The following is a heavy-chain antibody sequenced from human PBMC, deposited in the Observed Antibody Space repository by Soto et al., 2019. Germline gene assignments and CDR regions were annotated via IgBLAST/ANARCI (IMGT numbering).Heavy chain of an antibody. CDR3: ARGSDGVWNWFDP. V-gene: IGHV4-30-2*01. D-gene: IGHD2-21*02. CDR2: IYNSGNT. J-gene: IGHJ5*02. CDR1: GGSISSGFYS. Sequence: SETLSLTCAVSGGSISSGFYSWSWIRQPPGQGLEWIGYIYNSGNTYYNPSLMSRVTISVDRSQNHFSLKLTSVTAADTAVYYCARGSDGVWNWFDPWGQGTQVTVSS.